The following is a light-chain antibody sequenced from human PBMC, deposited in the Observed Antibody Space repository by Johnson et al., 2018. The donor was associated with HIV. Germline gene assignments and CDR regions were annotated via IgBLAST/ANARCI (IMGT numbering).Light chain of an antibody. V-gene: IGLV1-51*01. Sequence: QSVLTQPPSVSAAPGQKVTISCSGSSSNIGNNYVSWYQQLPGTAPKVLIYDNNKRPSGIPDRFSGPKSGTSATLGITGLQTRDEADYYCGILDSSLSAYVFGTGTKVTVL. CDR2: DNN. J-gene: IGLJ1*01. CDR1: SSNIGNNY. CDR3: GILDSSLSAYV.